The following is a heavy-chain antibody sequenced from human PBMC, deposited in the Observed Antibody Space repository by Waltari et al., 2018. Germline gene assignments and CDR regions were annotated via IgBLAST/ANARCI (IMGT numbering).Heavy chain of an antibody. J-gene: IGHJ5*02. D-gene: IGHD2-2*01. CDR2: IYHSGST. Sequence: QVQLQESGPGLVKPSETLSLTCAVSGYSISSGYYWGWIRQPPGKGLEWIGSIYHSGSTYYNPSLKSRVTISVDTSKNQFSLKLSSVTAADTAVYYCARHGVVPAASRGGWFDPWGQGTLVTVSS. CDR3: ARHGVVPAASRGGWFDP. V-gene: IGHV4-38-2*01. CDR1: GYSISSGYY.